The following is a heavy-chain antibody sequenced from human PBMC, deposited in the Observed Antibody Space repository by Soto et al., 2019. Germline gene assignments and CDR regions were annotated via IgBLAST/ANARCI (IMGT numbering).Heavy chain of an antibody. J-gene: IGHJ6*02. V-gene: IGHV1-8*01. CDR3: ARVWSGYYYYYGMDV. Sequence: VSVKVSCKASGYTFTSYDINWVRQATGQGLEWMGWMNPNSGNTGYAQKFQGRVTMTRNTSISTAYMELSSLRSEDTAVYYCARVWSGYYYYYGMDVWGQGTTVTVSS. D-gene: IGHD3-3*01. CDR1: GYTFTSYD. CDR2: MNPNSGNT.